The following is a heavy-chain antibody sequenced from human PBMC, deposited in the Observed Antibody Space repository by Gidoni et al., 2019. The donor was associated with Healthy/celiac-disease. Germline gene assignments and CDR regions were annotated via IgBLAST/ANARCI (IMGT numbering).Heavy chain of an antibody. CDR1: GGSFSGYY. Sequence: QVQLQQWGAGLLKPSETLSLTCAVYGGSFSGYYWSWIRQPPGKGLEWIGEINHSGSTNYNPSLKSRVTISVDTSKNQFSLKLSSVTAADTAVYYCARVPYYYDSSGYYYGGYYYYGMDVWGQGTTVTVSS. V-gene: IGHV4-34*01. J-gene: IGHJ6*02. CDR3: ARVPYYYDSSGYYYGGYYYYGMDV. D-gene: IGHD3-22*01. CDR2: INHSGST.